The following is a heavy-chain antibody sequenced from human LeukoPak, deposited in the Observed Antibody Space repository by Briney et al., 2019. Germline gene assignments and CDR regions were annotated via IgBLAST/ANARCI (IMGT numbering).Heavy chain of an antibody. CDR3: ATSAQWLPLGY. Sequence: SETLSLTCTVSGGSISSSSYYWGWIRQPPGKGLEWIGSIYYSGSTYYNPSLKSRVTISVDTSKNQFSLKLSPVTAADTAVYYCATSAQWLPLGYWGQGTLVTVSS. CDR2: IYYSGST. J-gene: IGHJ4*02. V-gene: IGHV4-39*01. CDR1: GGSISSSSYY. D-gene: IGHD6-19*01.